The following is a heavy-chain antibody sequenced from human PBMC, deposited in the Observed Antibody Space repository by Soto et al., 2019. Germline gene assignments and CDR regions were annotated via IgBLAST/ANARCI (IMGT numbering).Heavy chain of an antibody. J-gene: IGHJ6*02. D-gene: IGHD3-22*01. CDR1: GYSFTSYW. Sequence: GESLKISCKGSGYSFTSYWIGWVRQMPGKGLEWMGIIYPGDSDTRYSPSFQGQVTISADKSISTAYLQWSSLKASGTAMYYCASSADSSGYSGPNPGYYYYGMDVWGQGTTVTVSS. CDR3: ASSADSSGYSGPNPGYYYYGMDV. V-gene: IGHV5-51*01. CDR2: IYPGDSDT.